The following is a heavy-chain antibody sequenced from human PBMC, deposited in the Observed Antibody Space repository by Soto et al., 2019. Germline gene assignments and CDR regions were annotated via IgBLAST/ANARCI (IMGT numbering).Heavy chain of an antibody. J-gene: IGHJ5*02. CDR3: ARDFSGYNNWFAP. Sequence: GRSLGLSCAGSGFTLSDHYIDWVRQAPGKGLEWVGRSRDKAQGYSTEYAASVKGRFTISRDNSKNTLYLQMNSLRAEDTAVYYCARDFSGYNNWFAPWGQGTLVTVSS. CDR2: SRDKAQGYST. CDR1: GFTLSDHY. V-gene: IGHV3-72*01. D-gene: IGHD3-22*01.